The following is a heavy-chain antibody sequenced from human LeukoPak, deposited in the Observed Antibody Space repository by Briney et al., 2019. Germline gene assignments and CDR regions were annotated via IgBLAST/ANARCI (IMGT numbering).Heavy chain of an antibody. J-gene: IGHJ4*02. V-gene: IGHV3-30*02. Sequence: PGGSLRLSCAASGFTFSSYGMHWVRQAPGKGLEWVAFIRYDGSNKYYADSVKGRFTISRDNSKNTLYLQMNSRRAEDTAVYYCAKALAGPMITFGGVRPHMCDYWGQGTLVTVSS. CDR1: GFTFSSYG. D-gene: IGHD3-16*01. CDR3: AKALAGPMITFGGVRPHMCDY. CDR2: IRYDGSNK.